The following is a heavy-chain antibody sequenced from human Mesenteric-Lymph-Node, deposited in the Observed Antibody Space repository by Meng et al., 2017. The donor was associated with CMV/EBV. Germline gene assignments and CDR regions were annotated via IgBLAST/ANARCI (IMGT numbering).Heavy chain of an antibody. Sequence: KASGYTFTSYGISWVRQAPGQGLEWMGWISTYSGKATYAQKIQDRVTLTSDRSTNTAYMELRSLTSDDTAMYYCATATGGAGSYVDYWGQGTLVTVSS. V-gene: IGHV1-18*01. CDR3: ATATGGAGSYVDY. J-gene: IGHJ4*02. CDR1: GYTFTSYG. D-gene: IGHD3-10*01. CDR2: ISTYSGKA.